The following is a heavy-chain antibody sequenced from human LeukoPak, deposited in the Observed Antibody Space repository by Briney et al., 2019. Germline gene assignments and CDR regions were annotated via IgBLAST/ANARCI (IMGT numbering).Heavy chain of an antibody. D-gene: IGHD3-10*01. CDR1: GGSFSGYY. CDR3: ARGLRRITMVRGVINYYHYYGMDV. V-gene: IGHV4-34*01. Sequence: SETLSLTCAVYGGSFSGYYWSWIRQPPGKGLEWIGEINHSGSTNYNPSLKSRVTISVDTSKNQFSLKLSSVTAADTAVYYCARGLRRITMVRGVINYYHYYGMDVWGQGTTVTVSS. J-gene: IGHJ6*02. CDR2: INHSGST.